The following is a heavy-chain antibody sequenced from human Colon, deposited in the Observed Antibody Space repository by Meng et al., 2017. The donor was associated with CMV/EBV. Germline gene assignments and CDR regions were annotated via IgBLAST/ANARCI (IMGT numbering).Heavy chain of an antibody. D-gene: IGHD2-2*01. Sequence: GESLKISCAASGFTVSSNYMSWVRQAPGKGLEWVSVIYSGGSTYYADSVKGRFTTSRDHSKNTLYLQMNSLRAEDTAVYYCARRYCSSTRCPFDYWGQGTLVTVSS. J-gene: IGHJ4*02. CDR3: ARRYCSSTRCPFDY. CDR1: GFTVSSNY. V-gene: IGHV3-66*02. CDR2: IYSGGST.